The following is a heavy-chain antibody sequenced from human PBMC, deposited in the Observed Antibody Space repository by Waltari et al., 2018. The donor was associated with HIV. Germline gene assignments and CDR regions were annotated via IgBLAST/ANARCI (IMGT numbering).Heavy chain of an antibody. D-gene: IGHD4-17*01. CDR2: ISSSSTFI. V-gene: IGHV3-21*01. CDR3: ARDRQGTVTKDFDY. CDR1: GFTFSSYR. J-gene: IGHJ4*02. Sequence: EVQLVESGGGMVKPGGSLRLSCAASGFTFSSYRMNWVRQAPVKGLEWVSSISSSSTFIYYADSVKGRFTISRDNAKNSLYLQMNSLRAEDTAVYYCARDRQGTVTKDFDYWGQGTLVTVSS.